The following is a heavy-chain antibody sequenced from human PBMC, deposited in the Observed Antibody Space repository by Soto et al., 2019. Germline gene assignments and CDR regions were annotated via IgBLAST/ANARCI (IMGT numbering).Heavy chain of an antibody. CDR2: IYYSGST. D-gene: IGHD2-15*01. J-gene: IGHJ4*02. Sequence: QVQLQESGPGLVKPSQTLSLTCTVSGGSISSGGYYWSWIRQHPGKGLEWIGYIYYSGSTYYNPSLKSXATXSXVTSKNQFSLKLSSVTAADTAVYYCARRNRMTAFDYWGQGTLVTVSS. CDR3: ARRNRMTAFDY. CDR1: GGSISSGGYY. V-gene: IGHV4-31*03.